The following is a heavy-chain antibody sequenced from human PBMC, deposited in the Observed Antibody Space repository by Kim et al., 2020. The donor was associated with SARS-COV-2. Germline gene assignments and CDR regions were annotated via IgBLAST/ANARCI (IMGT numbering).Heavy chain of an antibody. CDR2: IYSGGST. Sequence: GGSLRLSCAASGFTVSSNYMSWVRQAPGKGLEWVSVIYSGGSTYYADSVKGRFTISRDNSKNTLYLQMNSLRAEDTAVYYLAITSYYYGSGSYYNWGQGTLVTVSS. J-gene: IGHJ4*02. CDR1: GFTVSSNY. CDR3: AITSYYYGSGSYYN. V-gene: IGHV3-53*01. D-gene: IGHD3-10*01.